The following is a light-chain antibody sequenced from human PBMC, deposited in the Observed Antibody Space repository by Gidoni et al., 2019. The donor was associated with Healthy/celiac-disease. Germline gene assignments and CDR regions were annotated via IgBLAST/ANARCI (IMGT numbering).Light chain of an antibody. CDR1: QSVSSSY. J-gene: IGKJ1*01. V-gene: IGKV3-20*01. Sequence: EIVLTQSPGTLSLSPGERATLSCRASQSVSSSYLAWYQQKPGQAPRLLIDGASSRATGNPDRFSGSGAGKDFKLNISRLEPEDFAVYYCQQYGSSPTFGQGTKVEIK. CDR3: QQYGSSPT. CDR2: GAS.